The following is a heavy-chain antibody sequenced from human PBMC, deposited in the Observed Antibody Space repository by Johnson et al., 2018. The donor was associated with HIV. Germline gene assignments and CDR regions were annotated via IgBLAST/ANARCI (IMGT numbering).Heavy chain of an antibody. CDR2: IYSGGST. D-gene: IGHD6-13*01. V-gene: IGHV3-NL1*01. J-gene: IGHJ3*02. Sequence: QVQLVESGGGVVQPGRSLRLSCAASGFSFSSYGMHWVRQAPGKGLEWVAVIYSGGSTYYADSVKGRFTISRDNSKNTLYLQMDSLRAEDTALYYCAKDMGSSWYDPWDAFDIWGQGTVVTVSS. CDR3: AKDMGSSWYDPWDAFDI. CDR1: GFSFSSYG.